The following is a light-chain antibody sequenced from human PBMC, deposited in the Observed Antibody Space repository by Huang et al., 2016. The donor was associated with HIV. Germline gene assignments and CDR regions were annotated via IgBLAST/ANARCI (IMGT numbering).Light chain of an antibody. Sequence: DIVMTQSPLSLPVTPGEPASISCRSSQSLLHSNGYNYLDWYLQKPGPSPQLLIYLGSNRVSGVPDRFSGSGSGTDFTLKSSRVEAEDVGVYYCMQALQTTWTFGQGTKVEIK. J-gene: IGKJ1*01. CDR1: QSLLHSNGYNY. CDR3: MQALQTTWT. CDR2: LGS. V-gene: IGKV2-28*01.